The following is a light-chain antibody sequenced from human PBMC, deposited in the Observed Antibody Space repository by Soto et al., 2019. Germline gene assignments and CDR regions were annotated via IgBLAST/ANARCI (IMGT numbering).Light chain of an antibody. CDR2: GAS. V-gene: IGKV3-20*01. J-gene: IGKJ4*01. CDR3: QQYGSSLR. CDR1: QSVSSSY. Sequence: EIVLTQSPGTLSLSPGERATLSCRASQSVSSSYLAWYQQKPGQAPRLVIFGASSRATGIPDRFSGSGSGTDFTLTISRLEPEDFAVYYCQQYGSSLRFGGGTKVDIK.